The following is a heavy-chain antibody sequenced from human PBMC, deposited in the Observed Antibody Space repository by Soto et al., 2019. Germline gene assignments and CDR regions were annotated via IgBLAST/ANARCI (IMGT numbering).Heavy chain of an antibody. CDR1: GYSFTTYW. J-gene: IGHJ6*02. CDR2: IYPDDSDT. Sequence: GESLKISCKGSGYSFTTYWTGWVRQMPGKGLEWMGIIYPDDSDTRYSPSFQGLVTISADRSISTAYLQWSSLRASDTAMYYCARFSGSLHYYYYYAMDVWGQGTTVTVSS. CDR3: ARFSGSLHYYYYYAMDV. D-gene: IGHD1-26*01. V-gene: IGHV5-51*01.